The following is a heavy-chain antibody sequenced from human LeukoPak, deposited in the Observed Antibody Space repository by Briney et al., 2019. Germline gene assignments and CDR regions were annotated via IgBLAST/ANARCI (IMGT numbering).Heavy chain of an antibody. V-gene: IGHV3-48*04. D-gene: IGHD3-22*01. CDR3: ARDQANYYDSSGSYGDYLDH. J-gene: IGHJ4*02. Sequence: GGSLRLSCVASRFTFSRYSMNWVRQAPGKGLEWVSYISGSSGTLYYADSVKGRFTISRDNAKNSLYLQMNSLRAEDTAVYYCARDQANYYDSSGSYGDYLDHWGQGTLVTVSS. CDR1: RFTFSRYS. CDR2: ISGSSGTL.